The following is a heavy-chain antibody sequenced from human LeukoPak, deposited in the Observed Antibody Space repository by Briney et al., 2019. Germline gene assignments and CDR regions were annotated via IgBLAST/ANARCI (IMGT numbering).Heavy chain of an antibody. D-gene: IGHD4-23*01. CDR2: IYYSGST. CDR3: ARDMTVVTRTDYYYYMDV. CDR1: GGSISSYY. V-gene: IGHV4-59*01. Sequence: SETLSLTCTVSGGSISSYYWSWIRQPPGKGLEWIGYIYYSGSTNYNPSLKSRVTISVDTSKNQFSLKLSSVTAADTAVYYCARDMTVVTRTDYYYYMDVWGKGTTVTVSS. J-gene: IGHJ6*03.